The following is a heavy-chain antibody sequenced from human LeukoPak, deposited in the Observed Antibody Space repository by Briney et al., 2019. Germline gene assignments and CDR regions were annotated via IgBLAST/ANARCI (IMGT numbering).Heavy chain of an antibody. Sequence: PSDTLSLTCTVSGYSISSCYYLGWIRQPPGKGLEWIWSIYHSGSTYYNPPPKSRVNISVAKSQNQFSLTLSSVPDADTAVYYCAREYQEPLTWYSSITRGVMDVRFDPWGQGTLVTVSS. D-gene: IGHD6-13*01. CDR2: IYHSGST. J-gene: IGHJ5*02. CDR3: AREYQEPLTWYSSITRGVMDVRFDP. CDR1: GYSISSCYY. V-gene: IGHV4-38-2*02.